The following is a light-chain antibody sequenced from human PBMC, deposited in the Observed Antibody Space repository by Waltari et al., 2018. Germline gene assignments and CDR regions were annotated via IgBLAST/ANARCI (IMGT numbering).Light chain of an antibody. Sequence: PGERVTLSCRASQSGSSSYLTWYQQKPGQAPRLLIYGASTRATGIPARFSGSWSGTDFTLTISSRQPEDFAVYYCQQDYNLPPTFGQGSRLEIK. CDR1: QSGSSSY. CDR2: GAS. CDR3: QQDYNLPPT. V-gene: IGKV3D-7*01. J-gene: IGKJ5*01.